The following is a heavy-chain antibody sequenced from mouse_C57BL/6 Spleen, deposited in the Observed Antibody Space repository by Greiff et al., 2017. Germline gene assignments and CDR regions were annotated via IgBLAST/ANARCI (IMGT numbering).Heavy chain of an antibody. CDR2: IDPETGGT. J-gene: IGHJ2*01. Sequence: LVESGAELVRPGASVTLSCKASGYTFTDYEMHWVKQTPVHGLEWIGAIDPETGGTAYNQKFKGKAILTADKSSSTAYMELRRLTSEDSAVYYCTREDYGSFFDYWGQGTTLTVSS. CDR3: TREDYGSFFDY. D-gene: IGHD1-1*01. V-gene: IGHV1-15*01. CDR1: GYTFTDYE.